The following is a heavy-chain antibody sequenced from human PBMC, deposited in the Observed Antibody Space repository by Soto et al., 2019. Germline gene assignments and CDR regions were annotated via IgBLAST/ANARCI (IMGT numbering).Heavy chain of an antibody. J-gene: IGHJ5*02. CDR1: GYTLTELS. V-gene: IGHV1-24*01. CDR3: AARITIFGVASRNWFDP. Sequence: ASVKVSCKVSGYTLTELSMHWVQQAPGKGLEWMGGFDPEDGETIYAQKFQGRVTMTEDTSTDTAYMEQSSLRSEDTAVYYCAARITIFGVASRNWFDPWGQGTLVTVPQ. CDR2: FDPEDGET. D-gene: IGHD3-3*01.